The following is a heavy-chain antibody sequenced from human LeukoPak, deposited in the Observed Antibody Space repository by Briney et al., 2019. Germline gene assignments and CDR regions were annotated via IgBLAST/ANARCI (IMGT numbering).Heavy chain of an antibody. CDR3: ARHGGTRTGWGLVPQGGAFDI. CDR1: GGSITSSSYY. J-gene: IGHJ3*02. V-gene: IGHV4-39*01. CDR2: IYYTGGT. D-gene: IGHD2-21*02. Sequence: PSETLSLTCSVSGGSITSSSYYWGWIRQPPEKGLEWIGSIYYTGGTYYSPSLKSRVTISVDTSKNQFSLKLSSVTAADTAVYYCARHGGTRTGWGLVPQGGAFDIWGQGTMVTVSS.